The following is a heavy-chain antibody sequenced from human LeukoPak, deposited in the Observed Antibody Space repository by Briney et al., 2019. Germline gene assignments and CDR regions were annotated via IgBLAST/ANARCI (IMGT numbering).Heavy chain of an antibody. Sequence: PLGTLSLTCTVSGGSISSSSYYWGWIRQPPGKGLEWIGSIYYSGRTYYNPSLKSRVTISVDTSKNQFSLKLSSVTAADTAVYCCWNTAMVTYYYYYMHVWGKGTTVSVCS. V-gene: IGHV4-39*07. CDR3: WNTAMVTYYYYYMHV. CDR1: GGSISSSSYY. D-gene: IGHD5-18*01. CDR2: IYYSGRT. J-gene: IGHJ6*03.